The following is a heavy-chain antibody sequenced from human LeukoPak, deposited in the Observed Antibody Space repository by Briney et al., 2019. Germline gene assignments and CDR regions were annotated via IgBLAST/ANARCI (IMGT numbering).Heavy chain of an antibody. CDR2: IYHSGST. Sequence: SETLSLTCAVSGGSISSSNWWSWVRQPPGKGLEWIGEIYHSGSTNYNPSLKSRVTISVDKSKNQFSLKLSSVTAADTAVYYCARRGKLRWLQSRYYFDYWGQGTLVTVSS. CDR1: GGSISSSNW. J-gene: IGHJ4*02. D-gene: IGHD5-24*01. CDR3: ARRGKLRWLQSRYYFDY. V-gene: IGHV4-4*02.